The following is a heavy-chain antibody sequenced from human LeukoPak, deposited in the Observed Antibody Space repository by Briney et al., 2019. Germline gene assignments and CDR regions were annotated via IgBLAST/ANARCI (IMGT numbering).Heavy chain of an antibody. CDR1: GGSVSSGGYY. CDR2: IYNSGST. V-gene: IGHV4-61*08. J-gene: IGHJ4*02. Sequence: SETLSLTCTVSGGSVSSGGYYWTWLRQPPGKGLEWIGYIYNSGSTNYNPSLKSRVTISADTSKNQFSLKLSSVTAVDTAVYYCARRSVGGGERFDYWGQGILVTVSS. D-gene: IGHD3-16*01. CDR3: ARRSVGGGERFDY.